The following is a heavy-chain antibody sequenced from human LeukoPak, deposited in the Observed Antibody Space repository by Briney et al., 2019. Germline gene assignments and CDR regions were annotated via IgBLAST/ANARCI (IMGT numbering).Heavy chain of an antibody. J-gene: IGHJ4*02. Sequence: GGSLRLSCAASGFTFSSYWMSWVRQAPGKGLEWVANIKQDGSEKYYVDSVKGRFTISRDNAKNSLYLQMNSLRAEDTAVYYCARDLLYYSNYYFDYWGQGTLVTVSS. CDR3: ARDLLYYSNYYFDY. CDR1: GFTFSSYW. D-gene: IGHD4-11*01. V-gene: IGHV3-7*01. CDR2: IKQDGSEK.